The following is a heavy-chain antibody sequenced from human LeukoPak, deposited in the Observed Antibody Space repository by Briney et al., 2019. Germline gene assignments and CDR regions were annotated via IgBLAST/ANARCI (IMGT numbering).Heavy chain of an antibody. CDR3: TSEMATTDYFDY. Sequence: VGSLRLSCAASGFTFSSYSMNWVRQAPEKGLEGVSSISSCSSYIYYAGSVKGRFTISRDNAKNSLYLQMNSLRAEDTAVYYCTSEMATTDYFDYWGQGTLVTVSS. D-gene: IGHD5-24*01. CDR2: ISSCSSYI. CDR1: GFTFSSYS. V-gene: IGHV3-21*01. J-gene: IGHJ4*02.